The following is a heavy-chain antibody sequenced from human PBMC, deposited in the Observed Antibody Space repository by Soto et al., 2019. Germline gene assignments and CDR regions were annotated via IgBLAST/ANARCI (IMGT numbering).Heavy chain of an antibody. CDR3: ARGGGSPYHDHEFDY. CDR2: IYYRGTT. D-gene: IGHD2-2*01. Sequence: QVQLRESGPGLVKPSETLSLTCSVSGVSTSNHYWTWIRKPPGQGPEWIGCIYYRGTTNYNASFNSRATISVDPSKNQFSLKLTSVTTADTAVYYCARGGGSPYHDHEFDYWGQGILVTVSS. V-gene: IGHV4-59*11. CDR1: GVSTSNHY. J-gene: IGHJ4*02.